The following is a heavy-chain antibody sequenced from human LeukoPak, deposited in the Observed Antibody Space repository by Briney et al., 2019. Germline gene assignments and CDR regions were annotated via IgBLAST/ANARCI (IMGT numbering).Heavy chain of an antibody. Sequence: SVKVSCKASGGTFSSYAISWVRQAPGQGLEWMGGIIPIFGTANYAQKFQGRVTITADESTSTAYMELSSLRSEDTAVYYCAGGYSGYDFNYYYGVDVWGQGTTVTVSS. J-gene: IGHJ6*02. CDR1: GGTFSSYA. V-gene: IGHV1-69*01. CDR3: AGGYSGYDFNYYYGVDV. CDR2: IIPIFGTA. D-gene: IGHD5-12*01.